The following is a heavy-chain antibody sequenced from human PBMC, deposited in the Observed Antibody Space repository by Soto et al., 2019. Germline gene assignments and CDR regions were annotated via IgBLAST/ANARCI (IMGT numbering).Heavy chain of an antibody. Sequence: SETLSLTCAVYGGSFSGYYWSWIRQPPGKGLDWIGEINHSGSTNYNPSLKSRVTISVDTSKNQFSLKLGSVTAADTAVYYCAREGLRNCLAARRDRNGFYPWGQGTRVTVSS. J-gene: IGHJ5*02. CDR3: AREGLRNCLAARRDRNGFYP. D-gene: IGHD6-6*01. CDR2: INHSGST. V-gene: IGHV4-34*01. CDR1: GGSFSGYY.